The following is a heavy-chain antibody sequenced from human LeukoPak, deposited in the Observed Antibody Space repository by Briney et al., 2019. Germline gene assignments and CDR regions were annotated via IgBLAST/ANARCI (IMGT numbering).Heavy chain of an antibody. CDR1: GFTFSSYA. CDR3: ARLAGRGDAFDI. J-gene: IGHJ3*02. Sequence: PGGSLRLSCAASGFTFSSYAMHWVRQAPGKGLEWVAVISYDGSNKYYADSVKGRFTISRDNSKNTLYLQMNSLRAEDTAVYYCARLAGRGDAFDIWGQGTMVTVSS. V-gene: IGHV3-30-3*01. CDR2: ISYDGSNK. D-gene: IGHD3-10*01.